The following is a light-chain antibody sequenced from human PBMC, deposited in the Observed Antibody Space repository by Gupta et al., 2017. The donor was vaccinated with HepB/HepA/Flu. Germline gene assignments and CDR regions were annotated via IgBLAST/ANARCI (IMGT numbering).Light chain of an antibody. J-gene: IGKJ2*02. V-gene: IGKV1-5*03. CDR2: KAS. CDR1: QNIGNS. CDR3: QQHNRSCI. Sequence: DLQMTQSPSTLSASVGDRVTVAWRASQNIGNSLAWYQQKPGKAPKVMIYKASKGESGVPCRFSGCGNKXDFNLTXSGRQDDDFAYYYTQQHNRSCIFGXGTKVDIK.